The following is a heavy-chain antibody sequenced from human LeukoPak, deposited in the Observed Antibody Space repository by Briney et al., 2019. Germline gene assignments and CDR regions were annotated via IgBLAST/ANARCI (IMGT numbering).Heavy chain of an antibody. D-gene: IGHD3-16*01. J-gene: IGHJ4*02. CDR2: ISYDGSNK. CDR1: GFTFSSYA. Sequence: GGSLRLSCAASGFTFSSYAMHWVRQAPGKGLEWVSFISYDGSNKFFADSVKGRFTISRDNSKNTLYLQMNSLRADDTAVYYCARDPHGVPLRVSPFFDYWGQGTLVTVSS. V-gene: IGHV3-30*04. CDR3: ARDPHGVPLRVSPFFDY.